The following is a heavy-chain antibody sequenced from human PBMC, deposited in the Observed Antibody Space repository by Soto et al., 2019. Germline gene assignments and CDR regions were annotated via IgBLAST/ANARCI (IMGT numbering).Heavy chain of an antibody. D-gene: IGHD2-2*01. J-gene: IGHJ6*02. CDR2: IYPGDSDT. CDR1: GYSFTSYW. V-gene: IGHV5-51*01. CDR3: ARVVPAATLYYYYGMDV. Sequence: GESLKISCKGSGYSFTSYWIGWVRQMPGKGLEWMGIIYPGDSDTRYSPSFQGQVTISADKSISTAYLQWSSLKASDTAMYYCARVVPAATLYYYYGMDVWGQGTTVTLSS.